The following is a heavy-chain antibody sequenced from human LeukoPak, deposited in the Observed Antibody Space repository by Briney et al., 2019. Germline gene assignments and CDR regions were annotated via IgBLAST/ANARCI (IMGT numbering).Heavy chain of an antibody. Sequence: SETLSLTCTVSGGSISSHYWSWIRQPPGKGLEWVGYIYCSGSTNYNPSLKSRVNISVDPSKRQFSQKLSSVNAADTAVYYCARDRSRSITIFGVVLEGFDLWGRGTLVTVSS. D-gene: IGHD3-3*01. CDR3: ARDRSRSITIFGVVLEGFDL. CDR2: IYCSGST. V-gene: IGHV4-59*11. CDR1: GGSISSHY. J-gene: IGHJ2*01.